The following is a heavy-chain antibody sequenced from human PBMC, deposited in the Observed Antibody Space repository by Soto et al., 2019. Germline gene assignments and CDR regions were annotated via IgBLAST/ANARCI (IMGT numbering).Heavy chain of an antibody. CDR1: GFTFRSYA. CDR2: ISGSGIST. J-gene: IGHJ4*02. V-gene: IGHV3-23*01. D-gene: IGHD3-10*01. Sequence: PGGSLRLSCAASGFTFRSYAMSWVRQAPGKGLEWVSGISGSGISTHYADSVKGRFTISRDTSKNTLYLQMNSLRAEDTAVYYCAKEVVWFGELSPGLDYWGQGTLVTVSS. CDR3: AKEVVWFGELSPGLDY.